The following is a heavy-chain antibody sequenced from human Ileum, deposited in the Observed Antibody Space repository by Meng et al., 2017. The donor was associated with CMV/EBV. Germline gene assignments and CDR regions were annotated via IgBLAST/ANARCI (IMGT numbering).Heavy chain of an antibody. CDR1: GASLNDYF. CDR3: ARDRFDP. CDR2: IFATGTT. J-gene: IGHJ5*02. Sequence: LQGSGLRLLKPSETLSLTCTVSGASLNDYFWSLIRQPAGKGLELIGRIFATGTTNYNPSLKSRVTMSVDTSKNQFSLKLTSVTAADTAVYFCARDRFDPWGQGALVTVSS. V-gene: IGHV4-4*07.